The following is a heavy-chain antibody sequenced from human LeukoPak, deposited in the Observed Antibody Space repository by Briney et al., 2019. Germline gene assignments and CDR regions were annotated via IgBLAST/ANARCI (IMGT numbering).Heavy chain of an antibody. CDR2: IYHSGTT. CDR1: GESIRSSNW. CDR3: SNKVYCSTTSCHPAGY. D-gene: IGHD2-2*01. V-gene: IGHV4-4*02. J-gene: IGHJ4*02. Sequence: SETLSLTRTVSGESIRSSNWWSWVRQPPGKGLEWIGEIYHSGTTNYNPSLKSRVTISFATSTNQFFLDLSPVTAADTAVYYCSNKVYCSTTSCHPAGYWGLGSLVTVSS.